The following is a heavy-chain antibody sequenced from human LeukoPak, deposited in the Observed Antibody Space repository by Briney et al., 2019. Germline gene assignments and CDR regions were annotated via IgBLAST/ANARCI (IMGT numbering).Heavy chain of an antibody. J-gene: IGHJ4*02. V-gene: IGHV4-34*01. CDR1: GGSFSGYY. D-gene: IGHD3-10*01. CDR2: INHSGST. Sequence: PSETLSLTCAVYGGSFSGYYWSWIRQPPGKGLEWIGEINHSGSTNYNPSLKSRVTISVDTSKNQFSLKLSSVTAADTAVYYCARGRGLTMVRGVFDYWGQGTLVTVSS. CDR3: ARGRGLTMVRGVFDY.